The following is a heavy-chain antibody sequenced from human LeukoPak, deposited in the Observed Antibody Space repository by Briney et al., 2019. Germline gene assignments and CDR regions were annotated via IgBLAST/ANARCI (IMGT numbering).Heavy chain of an antibody. CDR2: INSDGSST. V-gene: IGHV3-74*01. J-gene: IGHJ4*02. CDR3: ARSTTMYSSGWYGIDY. CDR1: GFTFSSYW. Sequence: AGGSLRLSCAASGFTFSSYWMHWVRQAPGKGLVWVSRINSDGSSTTYADSVKGRFTISRDNAKNTLYLQMNSLRAEDTAVYYCARSTTMYSSGWYGIDYWGPGTLVTVSS. D-gene: IGHD6-19*01.